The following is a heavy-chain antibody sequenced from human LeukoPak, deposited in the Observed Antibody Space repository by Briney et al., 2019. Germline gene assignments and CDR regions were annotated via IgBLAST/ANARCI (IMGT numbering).Heavy chain of an antibody. D-gene: IGHD6-13*01. Sequence: GGSLRLSCAASGFTFSSYAMSWVRPAPGKGLEWVSAISGSGGSTYYADSVKGRFTISRDNSKNTLYLQMNSLRAEDTAVYYCAKDWAIAAAARGYYFDYWGQGTLVTVSS. V-gene: IGHV3-23*01. CDR2: ISGSGGST. CDR1: GFTFSSYA. J-gene: IGHJ4*02. CDR3: AKDWAIAAAARGYYFDY.